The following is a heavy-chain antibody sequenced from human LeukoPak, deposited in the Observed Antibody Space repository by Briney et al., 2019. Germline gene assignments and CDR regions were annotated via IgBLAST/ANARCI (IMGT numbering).Heavy chain of an antibody. V-gene: IGHV3-53*01. CDR2: IFSGGIT. CDR3: AIGWFGDLFNH. J-gene: IGHJ4*02. D-gene: IGHD3-10*01. CDR1: GFTVSNNY. Sequence: GGSLRLSCAASGFTVSNNYMTWVRQAPGKGLEWVSVIFSGGITYYADSVKGRFTVSRDTSKNTLYLHMNSLRAEDTAVYYCAIGWFGDLFNHWGQGALVTVSS.